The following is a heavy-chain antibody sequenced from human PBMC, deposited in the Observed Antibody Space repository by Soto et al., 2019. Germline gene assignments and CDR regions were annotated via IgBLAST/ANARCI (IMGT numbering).Heavy chain of an antibody. D-gene: IGHD3-3*01. Sequence: SETLSLTCTVSGGSISSYYWSWIRQPPGKGLEWIGYIYYSGSTNYNPSLKSRVTISVDTSKNQFSLKLSSVTAADTAVYYCARGRYDFWSGYYKLHYYYGMDVWGQGATVTVSS. CDR2: IYYSGST. V-gene: IGHV4-59*01. CDR3: ARGRYDFWSGYYKLHYYYGMDV. J-gene: IGHJ6*02. CDR1: GGSISSYY.